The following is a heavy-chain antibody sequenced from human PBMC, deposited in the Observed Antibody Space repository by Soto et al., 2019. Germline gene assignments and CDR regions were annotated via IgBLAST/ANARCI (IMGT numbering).Heavy chain of an antibody. D-gene: IGHD1-26*01. Sequence: GGSLRLSCSASGFTFSSYAMHWVRQAPGKGLEYVSAISSNGGSTYYADSVKGRFTISRDNSKNTLYLQMSSLRAEDTAVYYCVKAMYSGSYLAGFSDYYYYGMDVWGQGTTVTVSS. CDR2: ISSNGGST. CDR3: VKAMYSGSYLAGFSDYYYYGMDV. CDR1: GFTFSSYA. J-gene: IGHJ6*02. V-gene: IGHV3-64D*06.